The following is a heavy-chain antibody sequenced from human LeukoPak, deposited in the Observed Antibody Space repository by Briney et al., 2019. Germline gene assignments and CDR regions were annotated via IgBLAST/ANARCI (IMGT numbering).Heavy chain of an antibody. V-gene: IGHV4-31*03. J-gene: IGHJ5*02. D-gene: IGHD1-26*01. CDR1: GGSISSGGYY. CDR2: IFYSGRT. Sequence: SQTLSLTCTASGGSISSGGYYWGWIRQHPGKGLEWIGHIFYSGRTSYNPSRKSRVTISVDTSKNQFSLKLSSVTAADTAVYYCTALAGAEVTHWFDPWGQGTLVTVSS. CDR3: TALAGAEVTHWFDP.